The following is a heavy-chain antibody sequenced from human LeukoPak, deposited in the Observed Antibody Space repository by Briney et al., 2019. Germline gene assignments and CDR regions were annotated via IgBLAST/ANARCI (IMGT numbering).Heavy chain of an antibody. CDR2: ISAYNGNT. J-gene: IGHJ6*03. V-gene: IGHV1-18*01. CDR3: ARGVSSYSSSWYPLNYYYYYMDV. CDR1: GYTFTSYG. D-gene: IGHD6-13*01. Sequence: ASVKVSCKASGYTFTSYGISWVRQAPGQGLEWMGWISAYNGNTNYAQKLQGRVTMTTDTSTSTAYMELRSLRSDDTAVYYCARGVSSYSSSWYPLNYYYYYMDVWGKGTTVTVSS.